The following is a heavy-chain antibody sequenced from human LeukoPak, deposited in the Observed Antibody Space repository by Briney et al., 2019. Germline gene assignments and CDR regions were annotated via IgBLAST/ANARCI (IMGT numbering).Heavy chain of an antibody. CDR3: ATDRGMGYYDSSGYYSPGGY. D-gene: IGHD3-22*01. J-gene: IGHJ4*02. Sequence: ASVKVSCKASGYTFTSYDINWVRQATGQGLEWMGWMNPNSGNTGYAQKFQGRVTITRNTSISTAYMELSSLRSEDTAVYYCATDRGMGYYDSSGYYSPGGYWGQGTLVTVSS. CDR2: MNPNSGNT. V-gene: IGHV1-8*03. CDR1: GYTFTSYD.